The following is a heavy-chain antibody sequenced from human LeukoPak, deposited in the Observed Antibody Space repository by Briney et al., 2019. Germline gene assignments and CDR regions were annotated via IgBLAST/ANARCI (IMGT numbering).Heavy chain of an antibody. V-gene: IGHV5-51*03. CDR3: ARLELYYYGSGSYPPPDY. CDR2: IYPGDSDT. Sequence: KPGESLKISCKGSGYSFTSYWIGWVRQMPGKGLEWMGIIYPGDSDTRYSPSFQGQVTISADKSISTAYLQWSSLKASDTAMYYCARLELYYYGSGSYPPPDYWGQGTLVIVSS. D-gene: IGHD3-10*01. CDR1: GYSFTSYW. J-gene: IGHJ4*02.